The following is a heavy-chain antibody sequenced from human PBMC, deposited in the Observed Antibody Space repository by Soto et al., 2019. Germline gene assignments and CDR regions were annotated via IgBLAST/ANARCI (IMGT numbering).Heavy chain of an antibody. D-gene: IGHD2-8*01. CDR1: GGSFSGYY. Sequence: TLSLTCAVYGGSFSGYYWSWIRQPPGKGLEWIGEINHSGSTNYNPSLKSRVTISVDTSKNQFSLKLSSVTAADTAVYYCVYYGHYYYYYGMDVWGQGTTVTVSS. CDR3: VYYGHYYYYYGMDV. J-gene: IGHJ6*02. CDR2: INHSGST. V-gene: IGHV4-34*01.